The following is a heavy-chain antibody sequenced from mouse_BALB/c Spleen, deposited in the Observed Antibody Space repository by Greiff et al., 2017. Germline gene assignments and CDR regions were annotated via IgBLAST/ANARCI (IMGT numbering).Heavy chain of an antibody. CDR1: GFTFSSYT. J-gene: IGHJ1*01. D-gene: IGHD2-14*01. CDR2: ISSGGGNI. Sequence: EVKLVESGGGLVKPGGSLKLSCAASGFTFSSYTMPWVRQTPEKRLEWVATISSGGGNIYYPDSVKGRFTISRDNAKNNLYLQMSSLRSEDTALYYCASCYRYGYWYFDVWGAGTTVTVSS. CDR3: ASCYRYGYWYFDV. V-gene: IGHV5-9*03.